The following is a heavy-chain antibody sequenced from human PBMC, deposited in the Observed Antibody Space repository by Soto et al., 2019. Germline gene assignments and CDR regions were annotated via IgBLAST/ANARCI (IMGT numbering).Heavy chain of an antibody. D-gene: IGHD4-17*01. CDR2: INAGNGNT. CDR3: ARDSPTVSYYFDY. J-gene: IGHJ4*02. CDR1: GYTFTSYA. Sequence: QVQLVQSGAEVKKPGASVKVSCKASGYTFTSYAMHWVRQAPGQRLEWMGWINAGNGNTKYSQKFQGRVTITRDTSASTAYMELSSLRSEDAAVYYCARDSPTVSYYFDYWGQGTLVTVSS. V-gene: IGHV1-3*01.